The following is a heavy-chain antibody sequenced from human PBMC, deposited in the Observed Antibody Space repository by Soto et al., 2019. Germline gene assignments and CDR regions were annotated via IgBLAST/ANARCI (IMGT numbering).Heavy chain of an antibody. CDR1: GYTFTSYG. Sequence: ASVKVSCKASGYTFTSYGISWVRQAPGQGLEWMGWISAYNGNTNYAQKLQGRVTMTTDTSTSTAYMELRSLRSDDTAVYYCARDDYDILTGYYLYGMDVWGQGTTVTVSS. V-gene: IGHV1-18*04. CDR3: ARDDYDILTGYYLYGMDV. CDR2: ISAYNGNT. J-gene: IGHJ6*02. D-gene: IGHD3-9*01.